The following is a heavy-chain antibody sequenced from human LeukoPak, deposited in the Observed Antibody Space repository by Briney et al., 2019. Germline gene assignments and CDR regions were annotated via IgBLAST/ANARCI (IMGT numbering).Heavy chain of an antibody. CDR3: AKGTGGYYFDQ. CDR2: IWYNGSNV. V-gene: IGHV3-33*03. J-gene: IGHJ4*02. Sequence: GGSLRLSCAASGFSFGNFGMHWVRQAPGKVLEWVAVIWYNGSNVQYADSVKGRFTISRDNSNNKLYLQMNRVRAEDTAVYYCAKGTGGYYFDQWGQGTLVTVSS. CDR1: GFSFGNFG. D-gene: IGHD3-10*01.